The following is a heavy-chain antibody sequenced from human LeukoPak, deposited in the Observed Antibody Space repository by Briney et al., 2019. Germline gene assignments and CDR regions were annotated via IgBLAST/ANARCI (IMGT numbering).Heavy chain of an antibody. J-gene: IGHJ3*02. CDR2: ISYDGSNK. Sequence: GGSLRLSCAASGFTFSSYAMHWVRQAPGKGLEWVAVISYDGSNKYYGDSVKGRFTISRDNSKNTLSLQMNSLRAEDTAVYYCARDRRWFGELLVDAFDIWGQGTMVTVSS. D-gene: IGHD3-10*01. CDR1: GFTFSSYA. CDR3: ARDRRWFGELLVDAFDI. V-gene: IGHV3-30-3*01.